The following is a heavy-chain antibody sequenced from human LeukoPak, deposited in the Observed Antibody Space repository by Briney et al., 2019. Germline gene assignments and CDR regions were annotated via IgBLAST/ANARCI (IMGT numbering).Heavy chain of an antibody. V-gene: IGHV4-61*02. D-gene: IGHD3-22*01. CDR3: AREFLGDSSGYYLRNYFDY. Sequence: SQTLSLTCTVSGGSISSGSYYWSWIRQPAGKGLEWIGRIYTSGSTNYNPSLKSRVTISVDTSKNQFSLKLSSVTAADTAVYYCAREFLGDSSGYYLRNYFDYWGQGTLVTVSS. CDR2: IYTSGST. CDR1: GGSISSGSYY. J-gene: IGHJ4*02.